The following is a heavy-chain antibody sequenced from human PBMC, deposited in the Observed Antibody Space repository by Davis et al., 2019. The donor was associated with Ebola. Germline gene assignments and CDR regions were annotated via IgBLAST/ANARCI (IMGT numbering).Heavy chain of an antibody. CDR1: GFTFSTYS. Sequence: GGSLRLSCAASGFTFSTYSMSWVRQAPGKGLEWVSSISSDSDYIYYADSVKGRFIASRDNAKNPLDLEMSRLRVDDTAVYYCARDRGWLDAFDLWGRGTLVTISS. CDR3: ARDRGWLDAFDL. CDR2: ISSDSDYI. V-gene: IGHV3-21*01. D-gene: IGHD6-19*01. J-gene: IGHJ3*01.